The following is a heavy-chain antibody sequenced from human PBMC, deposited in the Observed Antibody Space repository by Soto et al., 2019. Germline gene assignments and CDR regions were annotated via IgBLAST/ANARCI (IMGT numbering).Heavy chain of an antibody. Sequence: GWSRRRSCAASVFTFSSYDMHWVRQATGKGLEWVSAIGTAGDPYYPGSVKGRFTISRENAKNSLYLQMNSLRAGDTAVYYCARASYDMAFDIWGQGTMVTVSS. V-gene: IGHV3-13*05. CDR2: IGTAGDP. CDR1: VFTFSSYD. J-gene: IGHJ3*02. CDR3: ARASYDMAFDI. D-gene: IGHD3-22*01.